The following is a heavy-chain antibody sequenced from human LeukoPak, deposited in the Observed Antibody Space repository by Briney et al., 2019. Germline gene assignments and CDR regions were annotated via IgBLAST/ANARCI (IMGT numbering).Heavy chain of an antibody. CDR1: GHTFSSYY. CDR2: INPGDHHT. V-gene: IGHV1-46*01. CDR3: ALEVGTTKKFDF. Sequence: ASVKVSCKASGHTFSSYYIHWVRQAPGQGLERMATINPGDHHTVYAQKFQGRLTMTMDASTNTVYMELSSLRSDDTAVYYCALEVGTTKKFDFWGQGTLVTVSS. J-gene: IGHJ4*02. D-gene: IGHD1-26*01.